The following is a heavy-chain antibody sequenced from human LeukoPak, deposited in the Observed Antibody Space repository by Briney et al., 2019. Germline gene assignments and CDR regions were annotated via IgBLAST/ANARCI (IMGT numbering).Heavy chain of an antibody. CDR1: GFTFDDYA. Sequence: GGSLRISCAASGFTFDDYALHWVRQAPGKGLEWVSLISGDGGSTYYADSVKGRFTISRDNSKNSLYLQMNSLRTEDTALYYCAKDIRYYDSSGYGNGAFDIWGQGTMVTVSS. D-gene: IGHD3-22*01. CDR3: AKDIRYYDSSGYGNGAFDI. CDR2: ISGDGGST. J-gene: IGHJ3*02. V-gene: IGHV3-43*02.